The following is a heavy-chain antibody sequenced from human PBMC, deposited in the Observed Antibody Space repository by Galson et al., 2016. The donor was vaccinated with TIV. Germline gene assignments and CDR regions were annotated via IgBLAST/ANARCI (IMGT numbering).Heavy chain of an antibody. D-gene: IGHD1-1*01. Sequence: KFQGRVTITRDTSASTAYMELSSLRSEDTAVYYCARDPGYFVYWGQGTLVTVSS. V-gene: IGHV1-3*01. J-gene: IGHJ4*02. CDR3: ARDPGYFVY.